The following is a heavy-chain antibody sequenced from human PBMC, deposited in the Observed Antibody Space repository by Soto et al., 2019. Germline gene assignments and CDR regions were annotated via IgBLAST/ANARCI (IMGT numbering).Heavy chain of an antibody. CDR2: IYWDDDK. CDR1: GFSLSTSGVG. CDR3: AHAYSGYDFYYYYGMDV. J-gene: IGHJ6*02. D-gene: IGHD5-12*01. Sequence: QITLKESGPTLVKPTQTLTLTCTFSGFSLSTSGVGVGWIRQPPGKALEWLALIYWDDDKRYSPSLKSRLTITKDTSKNQVVLTMTNMDPVDTATYYCAHAYSGYDFYYYYGMDVWGQGTTVTVSS. V-gene: IGHV2-5*02.